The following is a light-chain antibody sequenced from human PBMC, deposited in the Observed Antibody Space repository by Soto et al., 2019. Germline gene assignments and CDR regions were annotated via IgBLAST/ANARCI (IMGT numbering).Light chain of an antibody. CDR2: DAS. CDR3: QQYDNLPSLT. Sequence: DIQMTQSPSSLSASVGDRVTITCQASQDISNYLNWYQQKPGKAPKLLIYDASNLETGVPSRFSGSGSGTDFTFTISSLQAEDIASYDCQQYDNLPSLTFGGGTKVEIK. CDR1: QDISNY. V-gene: IGKV1-33*01. J-gene: IGKJ4*01.